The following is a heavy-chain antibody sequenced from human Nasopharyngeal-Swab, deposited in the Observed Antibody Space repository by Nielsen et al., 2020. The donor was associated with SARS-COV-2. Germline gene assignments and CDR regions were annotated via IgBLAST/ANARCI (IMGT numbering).Heavy chain of an antibody. CDR3: ARALHIYYYDSSGYFGDAFDI. D-gene: IGHD3-22*01. J-gene: IGHJ3*02. V-gene: IGHV3-48*01. CDR2: ISGSSSTI. Sequence: WIRQPPGKGLEWVSYISGSSSTIYYADSVKGRFTISRGNAKNSLYLQMNSLRAEDTAVYYCARALHIYYYDSSGYFGDAFDIWGQGTMVTVSS.